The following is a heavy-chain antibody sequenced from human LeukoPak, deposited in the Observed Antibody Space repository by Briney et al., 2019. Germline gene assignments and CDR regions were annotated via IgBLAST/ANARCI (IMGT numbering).Heavy chain of an antibody. J-gene: IGHJ5*02. D-gene: IGHD6-25*01. V-gene: IGHV4-59*12. CDR1: GGSISSYY. CDR2: IYYIGTT. Sequence: SETLSLTCTVSGGSISSYYWSWIRQSPGKGLEWIAYIYYIGTTKYNPSLKSRVTISVDTSQNQFFLLLTSVTAADTAVYYCARVAGYLPTRWFDPWGQGTHVTVSS. CDR3: ARVAGYLPTRWFDP.